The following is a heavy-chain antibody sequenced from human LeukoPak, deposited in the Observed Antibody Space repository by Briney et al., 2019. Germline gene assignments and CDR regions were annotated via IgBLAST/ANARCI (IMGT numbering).Heavy chain of an antibody. Sequence: EASVKVSCKASGYTFTGYYMHWVRQAPGQGLEWMGRINPNSGDTNSAQNFQGRVTMTRDTSISTAYMELSRLRSDDTAVYYCARDYCSSTSCLFDYWGQGTLVTVSS. CDR1: GYTFTGYY. CDR3: ARDYCSSTSCLFDY. CDR2: INPNSGDT. V-gene: IGHV1-2*06. D-gene: IGHD2-2*01. J-gene: IGHJ4*02.